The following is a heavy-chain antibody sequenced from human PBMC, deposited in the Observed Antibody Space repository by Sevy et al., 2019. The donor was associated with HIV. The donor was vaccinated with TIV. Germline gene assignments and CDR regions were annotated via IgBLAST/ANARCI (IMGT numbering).Heavy chain of an antibody. CDR1: GFTFSNAW. Sequence: GGSLRLSCAASGFTFSNAWMSWVRQAPGKGLEWVGRIKSKTDGGTTDYAAPVKGRFTISRDDSKNTLYLQMNSLKTVDTAVYYCTLVVPAAMLGYWGQGTLVTVSS. V-gene: IGHV3-15*01. J-gene: IGHJ4*02. D-gene: IGHD2-2*01. CDR2: IKSKTDGGTT. CDR3: TLVVPAAMLGY.